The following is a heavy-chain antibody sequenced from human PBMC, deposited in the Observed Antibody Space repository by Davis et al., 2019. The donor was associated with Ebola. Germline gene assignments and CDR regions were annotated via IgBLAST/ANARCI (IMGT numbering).Heavy chain of an antibody. CDR3: AREGSLGDAFDI. J-gene: IGHJ3*02. D-gene: IGHD3-16*01. Sequence: GESLKISCAASGFTFSSYDMHWVRQATGKGLEWVSAIGTAGDTYYPGSVKGRFTISRENAKNSLYLQMNSLRAGDTAVYYCAREGSLGDAFDIWGQGTMVTVSS. CDR2: IGTAGDT. V-gene: IGHV3-13*01. CDR1: GFTFSSYD.